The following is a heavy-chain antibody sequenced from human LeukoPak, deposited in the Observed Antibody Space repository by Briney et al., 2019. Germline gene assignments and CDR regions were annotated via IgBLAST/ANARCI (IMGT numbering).Heavy chain of an antibody. D-gene: IGHD3-10*01. J-gene: IGHJ6*03. CDR1: GFTFSNYV. V-gene: IGHV3-23*01. CDR3: AKDKESGPSISWFGDYYYYYMDV. CDR2: ISGSGGST. Sequence: PGGSLRLSCVASGFTFSNYVMSWVRQAPGKGLEWLSSISGSGGSTYYADSVKGRFTISRDNSKNTLYLQMNSLRAEDTAVYYCAKDKESGPSISWFGDYYYYYMDVWGKGTTVTVSS.